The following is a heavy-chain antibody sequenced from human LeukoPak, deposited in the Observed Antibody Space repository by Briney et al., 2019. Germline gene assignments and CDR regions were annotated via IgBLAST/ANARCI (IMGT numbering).Heavy chain of an antibody. Sequence: PGGSLRLSCAASGFTVSSNYMSWVRQAPGKGLEWVSVIYSGGSTYYADSVKGRFTISRDNAKNSLYLQMNSLRAEDTAVYYCARDLSRIRAAAGFDPWGQGTLVTVSS. J-gene: IGHJ5*02. D-gene: IGHD6-13*01. CDR2: IYSGGST. CDR1: GFTVSSNY. CDR3: ARDLSRIRAAAGFDP. V-gene: IGHV3-66*01.